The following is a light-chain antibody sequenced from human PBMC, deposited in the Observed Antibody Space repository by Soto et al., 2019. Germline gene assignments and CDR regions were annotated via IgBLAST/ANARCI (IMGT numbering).Light chain of an antibody. Sequence: EIVLTQSPATLSLSPRDRATLSCRASKSLGTYCAWYQQKPGQAPRLLIYDAYNSASGIPARFSGSGSVTEFTLTISSLEPEDSAVYYFQHRANLWTFAERTKVEIK. CDR3: QHRANLWT. J-gene: IGKJ1*01. V-gene: IGKV3-11*01. CDR1: KSLGTY. CDR2: DAY.